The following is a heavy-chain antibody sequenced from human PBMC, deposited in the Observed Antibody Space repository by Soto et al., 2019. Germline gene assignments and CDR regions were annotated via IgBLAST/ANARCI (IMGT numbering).Heavy chain of an antibody. CDR3: AKEKTSGYDY. Sequence: QVQLVESGGGVVQPGRSLRLSCAASGFTFSSYSMHWVRQAPGKGLEWVAVISYDGSNKYYADSVKGRFTISRDNSKNTLYLQMNSLRAEDTAVYYCAKEKTSGYDYWGQGTMVTVSS. CDR1: GFTFSSYS. J-gene: IGHJ4*02. CDR2: ISYDGSNK. D-gene: IGHD5-12*01. V-gene: IGHV3-30*18.